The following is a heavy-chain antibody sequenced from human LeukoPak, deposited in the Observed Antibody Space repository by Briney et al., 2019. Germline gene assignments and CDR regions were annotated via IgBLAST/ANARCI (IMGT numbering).Heavy chain of an antibody. CDR2: INPNSGGT. D-gene: IGHD1-26*01. CDR1: GYTFTGYY. J-gene: IGHJ4*02. V-gene: IGHV1-2*02. CDR3: ARVGGSYYQPFDY. Sequence: GSVKVSCKASGYTFTGYYMHWVRQAPGQGPEWMGWINPNSGGTNYAQKFQGRVTMTRDTSISTAYMELSRLRSDDTAVYYCARVGGSYYQPFDYWGQGTLVTVSS.